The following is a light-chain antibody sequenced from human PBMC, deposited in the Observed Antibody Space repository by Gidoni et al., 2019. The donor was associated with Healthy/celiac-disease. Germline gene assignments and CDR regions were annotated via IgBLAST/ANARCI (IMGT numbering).Light chain of an antibody. CDR1: QDISSY. CDR2: AAS. J-gene: IGKJ2*01. Sequence: DIQLTQSPSFLSASAGDRVTITCRASQDISSYLAWYQQKHGKAPELLIYAASILQSGVPSRFSGRGSGTEFTLTISSLQPADFATYYCQQLNSYAFGQGTKVDSK. CDR3: QQLNSYA. V-gene: IGKV1-9*01.